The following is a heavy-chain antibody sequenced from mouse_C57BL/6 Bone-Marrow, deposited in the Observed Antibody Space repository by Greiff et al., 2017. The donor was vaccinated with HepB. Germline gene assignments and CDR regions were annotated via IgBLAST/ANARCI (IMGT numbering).Heavy chain of an antibody. Sequence: VQLQEPGPELVKPGASVKLSCKASGYTFTSDDINWVKQRPGQGLEWIGWIYPRDGSTKYNEKFKGKTTLTVDTSSSTAYMELHSLISEDSAVYFCARVLRNLYFDVWGTGTTVTVSS. CDR2: IYPRDGST. D-gene: IGHD1-1*01. V-gene: IGHV1-85*01. CDR3: ARVLRNLYFDV. J-gene: IGHJ1*03. CDR1: GYTFTSDD.